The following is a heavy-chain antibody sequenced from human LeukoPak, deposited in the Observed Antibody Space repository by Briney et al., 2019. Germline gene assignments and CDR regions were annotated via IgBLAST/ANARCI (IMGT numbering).Heavy chain of an antibody. D-gene: IGHD3-22*01. CDR1: GGSISSYY. CDR2: IFYSGST. Sequence: PSETLSLTCTVSGGSISSYYWSWIRQPPGKGLEWIGYIFYSGSTNYNPSLKSRVTISVDTSKNQFSLKLSSVTAADTAVYYCARGFYDSSGYSEPFDYWGRGTLVTVTS. CDR3: ARGFYDSSGYSEPFDY. V-gene: IGHV4-59*08. J-gene: IGHJ4*02.